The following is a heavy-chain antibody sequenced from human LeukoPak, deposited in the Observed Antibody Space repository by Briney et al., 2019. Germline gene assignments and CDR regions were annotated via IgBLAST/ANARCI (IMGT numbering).Heavy chain of an antibody. CDR1: GFFFSSYG. D-gene: IGHD4-23*01. J-gene: IGHJ4*02. V-gene: IGHV3-33*06. Sequence: PGGSLRLSCAASGFFFSSYGMHWVRQAPGKGLEWVAVIWYDGSNKYYADSVKGRFTISRDNSKNTLYLQMNSLRAEDTAVYYCAKERNGGNIDYWGQGTLVTVSS. CDR3: AKERNGGNIDY. CDR2: IWYDGSNK.